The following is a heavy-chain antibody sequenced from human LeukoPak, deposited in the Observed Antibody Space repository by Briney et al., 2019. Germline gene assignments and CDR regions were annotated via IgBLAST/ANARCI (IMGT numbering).Heavy chain of an antibody. CDR1: GGSISSSSYY. Sequence: SETLSLTCTVSGGSISSSSYYWGWIRQPPGKGLEWIGSIYYSGSTYYNPSLKSRVTISVDTSKNQFSLKLSSVTAADTAVYYCARVGYVSTWVDPWGQGTLVTVSS. CDR2: IYYSGST. V-gene: IGHV4-39*01. D-gene: IGHD5-12*01. CDR3: ARVGYVSTWVDP. J-gene: IGHJ5*02.